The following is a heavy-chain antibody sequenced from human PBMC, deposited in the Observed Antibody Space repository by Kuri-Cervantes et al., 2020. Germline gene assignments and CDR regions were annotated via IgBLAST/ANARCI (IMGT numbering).Heavy chain of an antibody. V-gene: IGHV4-61*01. CDR1: GGSVSSRNYY. J-gene: IGHJ4*02. D-gene: IGHD3-10*01. CDR2: IYYSGST. Sequence: ESLKISCTVSGGSVSSRNYYWSWIRQPPGKGLEWIGYIYYSGSTNYSPSLKSRVTISVDTSKNQFSLKLSSVTAADTAVYYCATGAMVQAVTILYSFDYWGQGTLVTVSS. CDR3: ATGAMVQAVTILYSFDY.